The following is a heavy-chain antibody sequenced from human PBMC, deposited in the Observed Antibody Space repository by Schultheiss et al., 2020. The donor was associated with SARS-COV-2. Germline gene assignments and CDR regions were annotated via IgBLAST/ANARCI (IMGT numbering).Heavy chain of an antibody. Sequence: GGSLRLSCAASGFTFSSYSMNWVRQAPGKGLEWVSSISSSSSYIYYADSVKGRFTISRDNAKNSLYLQMNSLRAEDTAVYYCARGEGENYYYYYGMDVWGQGTTVTVSS. V-gene: IGHV3-21*01. J-gene: IGHJ6*02. CDR3: ARGEGENYYYYYGMDV. CDR2: ISSSSSYI. CDR1: GFTFSSYS. D-gene: IGHD3-16*01.